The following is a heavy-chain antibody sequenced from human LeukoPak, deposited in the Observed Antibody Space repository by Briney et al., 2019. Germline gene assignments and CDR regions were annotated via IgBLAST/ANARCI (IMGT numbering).Heavy chain of an antibody. J-gene: IGHJ5*02. CDR3: ARDPSYRRTGWFDP. Sequence: SETLSLTCAVYGGSFSGYYWSWIRQPPGKGLEWIGEINHSGSTNYNPSLKSRVTISVDTSKNQFSLKLSSVTAADTAVYYCARDPSYRRTGWFDPWGQGTLVTVSS. D-gene: IGHD7-27*01. CDR1: GGSFSGYY. V-gene: IGHV4-34*01. CDR2: INHSGST.